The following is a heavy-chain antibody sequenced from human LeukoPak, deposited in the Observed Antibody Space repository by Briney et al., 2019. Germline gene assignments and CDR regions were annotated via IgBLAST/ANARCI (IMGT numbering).Heavy chain of an antibody. CDR2: ISWNSGSI. CDR3: AKDPQWESWSYWYFDL. CDR1: GFTFDDYA. J-gene: IGHJ2*01. D-gene: IGHD1-26*01. V-gene: IGHV3-9*01. Sequence: GGSLRLSCAASGFTFDDYAMHWVRQAPGKGLEWVSGISWNSGSIGYADSMKGRFTISRDNAKDSLYLQMNSLTAEDTALYYCAKDPQWESWSYWYFDLWGRGTLVTVSS.